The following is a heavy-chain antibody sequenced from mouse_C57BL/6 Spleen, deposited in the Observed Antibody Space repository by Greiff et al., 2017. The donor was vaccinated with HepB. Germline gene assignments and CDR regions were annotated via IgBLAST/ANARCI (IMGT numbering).Heavy chain of an antibody. Sequence: EVQRVESGGGLVKPGGSLKLSCAASGFTFSDYGMHWVRQAPEKGLEWVAYISSGSSTIYYADTVKGRFTISRDNAKNTLFLQMTSLRSEDTAMYYCARFTDWDAMDYWGQGTSVTVSS. CDR1: GFTFSDYG. D-gene: IGHD4-1*01. V-gene: IGHV5-17*01. CDR3: ARFTDWDAMDY. J-gene: IGHJ4*01. CDR2: ISSGSSTI.